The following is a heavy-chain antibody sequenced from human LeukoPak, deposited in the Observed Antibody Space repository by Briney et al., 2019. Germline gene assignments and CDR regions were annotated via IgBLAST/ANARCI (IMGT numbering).Heavy chain of an antibody. D-gene: IGHD5-18*01. V-gene: IGHV4-39*07. CDR2: IYYSGST. Sequence: SETLSLTCTVSGGSISSSSYYWGWIRQPPGKGLEWIGSIYYSGSTYYNPSLKSRVTISVDTSKNQFSLKLSSVTAADTAVYYCARARYSYGPLYYYYYMDVWGKGTTVTVSS. CDR3: ARARYSYGPLYYYYYMDV. J-gene: IGHJ6*03. CDR1: GGSISSSSYY.